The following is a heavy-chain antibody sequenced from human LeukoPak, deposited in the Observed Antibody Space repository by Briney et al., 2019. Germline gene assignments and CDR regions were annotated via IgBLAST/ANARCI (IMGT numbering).Heavy chain of an antibody. CDR1: GGSISSYY. V-gene: IGHV4-34*01. CDR2: INHSGST. J-gene: IGHJ4*02. Sequence: SETLSLTCTVSGGSISSYYWSWIRQPPGKGLEWIGEINHSGSTNYNPSLKSRVTISVDTSKNQFSLKLSSVTAADTAVYYCARDRLLWFGELLRNYFDYWGQGTLVTVSS. D-gene: IGHD3-10*01. CDR3: ARDRLLWFGELLRNYFDY.